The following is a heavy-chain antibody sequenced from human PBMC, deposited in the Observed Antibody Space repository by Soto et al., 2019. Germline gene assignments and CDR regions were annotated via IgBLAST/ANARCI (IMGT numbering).Heavy chain of an antibody. D-gene: IGHD6-19*01. CDR3: AKGYSSGWYYYYGMDV. V-gene: IGHV3-23*01. CDR2: ISGSGGST. CDR1: GFTFSSYA. J-gene: IGHJ6*02. Sequence: QPGGSLRLSCAASGFTFSSYAMSWVRQAPGKGLEWVSAISGSGGSTYYADSVKGRFTISRDNSKNTLYLQMNSLRAEDTAVYYCAKGYSSGWYYYYGMDVWGQGTTVTVSS.